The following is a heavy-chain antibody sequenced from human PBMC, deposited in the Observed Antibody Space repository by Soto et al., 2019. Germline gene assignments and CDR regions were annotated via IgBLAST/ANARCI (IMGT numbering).Heavy chain of an antibody. CDR1: GGSMRNYY. Sequence: SETLSLTCSVSGGSMRNYYWNWIRQPPGRGLEWIGYVYHSGSTNYNPSLKSRVSMSVDVSRKHFSLKLHSVTAADTAVYFCTSSYSTSYPPDYWGQGNLVTVSS. CDR3: TSSYSTSYPPDY. D-gene: IGHD6-13*01. CDR2: VYHSGST. J-gene: IGHJ4*02. V-gene: IGHV4-59*01.